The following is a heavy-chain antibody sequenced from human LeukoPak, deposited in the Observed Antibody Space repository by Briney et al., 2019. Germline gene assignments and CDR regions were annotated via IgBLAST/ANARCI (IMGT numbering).Heavy chain of an antibody. J-gene: IGHJ4*02. CDR2: INLSGGST. CDR1: GYTFTSYY. Sequence: GASVKVSCKASGYTFTSYYMHWVRQAPGQGLEWMGIINLSGGSTSYAQKFQGRVTMTRDMSTSTVYMELSSLRSEDTAVYYCARDPEAYYDILTGYPDYWGQGTLVTVSS. V-gene: IGHV1-46*01. CDR3: ARDPEAYYDILTGYPDY. D-gene: IGHD3-9*01.